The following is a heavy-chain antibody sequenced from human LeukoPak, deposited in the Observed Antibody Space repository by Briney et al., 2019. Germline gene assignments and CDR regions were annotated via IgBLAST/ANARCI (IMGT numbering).Heavy chain of an antibody. Sequence: PGGSLRLSCAASGFTFSSYSMNWVRQAPGKGLEWVSSISSSSSYIYYADSVKGRFTISRDNAKNSLYLQMNSLRAEDTAVYYCARGEYYYDSSGYYGEYFQHWGQGTLVTVSS. D-gene: IGHD3-22*01. CDR2: ISSSSSYI. J-gene: IGHJ1*01. CDR3: ARGEYYYDSSGYYGEYFQH. V-gene: IGHV3-21*01. CDR1: GFTFSSYS.